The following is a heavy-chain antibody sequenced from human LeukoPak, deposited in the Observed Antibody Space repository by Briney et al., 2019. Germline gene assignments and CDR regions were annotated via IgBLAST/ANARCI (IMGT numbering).Heavy chain of an antibody. CDR1: GFTVSSNY. Sequence: GGSLRLSCAASGFTVSSNYMSWVRQAPGKGLEWVSVIYSGGSTYYADSVKGRFTISRDNSKNTLYLQMNSLRAEDTAVYYCAREGRDGSGSCYKSYYYYMDVWGKGTTVTVSS. D-gene: IGHD3-10*01. CDR2: IYSGGST. J-gene: IGHJ6*03. V-gene: IGHV3-66*02. CDR3: AREGRDGSGSCYKSYYYYMDV.